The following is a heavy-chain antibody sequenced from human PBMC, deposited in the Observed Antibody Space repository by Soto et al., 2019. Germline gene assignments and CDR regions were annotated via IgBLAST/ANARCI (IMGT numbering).Heavy chain of an antibody. CDR2: ISSSSSTI. Sequence: GGSLRLSCAASGFTFSSYSMNWVRQAPGKGLEWVSYISSSSSTIYYADSVKGRFTISRDNAKNSLYLQMNSLRAEDTAVYYCARDGASRLGKFYYYGMDVWGQGTTVTVSS. V-gene: IGHV3-48*01. D-gene: IGHD3-16*01. J-gene: IGHJ6*02. CDR3: ARDGASRLGKFYYYGMDV. CDR1: GFTFSSYS.